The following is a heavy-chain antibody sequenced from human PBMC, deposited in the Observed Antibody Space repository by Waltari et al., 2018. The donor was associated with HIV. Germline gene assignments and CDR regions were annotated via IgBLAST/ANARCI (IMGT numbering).Heavy chain of an antibody. CDR2: INPSGGST. D-gene: IGHD3-10*01. CDR1: GYTFTSYY. J-gene: IGHJ3*02. Sequence: QVQLVQSGAEVKKPGASVKVSCKASGYTFTSYYMHWVRQAPGQGLEWMGIINPSGGSTSYGQKCQGRVTMTRDTSTSTVYMELSSLRSEDTAVYYCARDPHMVRGVIWGTIDIWGQGTMVTVSS. CDR3: ARDPHMVRGVIWGTIDI. V-gene: IGHV1-46*03.